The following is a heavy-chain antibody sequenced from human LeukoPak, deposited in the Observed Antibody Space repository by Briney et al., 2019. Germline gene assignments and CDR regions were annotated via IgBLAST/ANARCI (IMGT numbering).Heavy chain of an antibody. D-gene: IGHD3-9*01. CDR1: GYTFTSYA. J-gene: IGHJ4*02. CDR2: INAGNGNT. V-gene: IGHV1-3*01. CDR3: ARDLHNDILTGYLDY. Sequence: ASVKVSCKASGYTFTSYAMHWVRQAPGQRLGWMGWINAGNGNTKYSQKFQGRVTTTRDTSASTAYMELSSLRSEATAFYYCARDLHNDILTGYLDYWGQGTLVTVSS.